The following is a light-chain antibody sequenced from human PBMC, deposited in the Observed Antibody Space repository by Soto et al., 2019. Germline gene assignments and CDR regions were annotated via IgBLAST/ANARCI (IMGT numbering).Light chain of an antibody. J-gene: IGKJ5*01. CDR3: QQRSNCPPIT. Sequence: EILLTQSPATLSLSPGERATLSCRSSQSFSIYLSWYQQKTGEAPRLLIYVASNRATGIPARFSGSGSGTDFTLTISSLEPEDFAVYYCQQRSNCPPITFGQGTRLEIK. CDR1: QSFSIY. CDR2: VAS. V-gene: IGKV3-11*01.